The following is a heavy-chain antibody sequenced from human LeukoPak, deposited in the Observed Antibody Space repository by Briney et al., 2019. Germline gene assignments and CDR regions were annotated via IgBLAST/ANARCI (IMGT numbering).Heavy chain of an antibody. CDR3: ARRKSFYDSSGYFDH. J-gene: IGHJ4*02. CDR1: GDSIRSTSYY. CDR2: IYYSGNT. V-gene: IGHV4-39*01. D-gene: IGHD3-22*01. Sequence: SETLSLTCTVSGDSIRSTSYYWGWIRQPPGKGLEWIGSIYYSGNTYYNPSLKSRVTIAVDTSKNQFSLTLNSVTAADTAVYYCARRKSFYDSSGYFDHWGRGTLVTV.